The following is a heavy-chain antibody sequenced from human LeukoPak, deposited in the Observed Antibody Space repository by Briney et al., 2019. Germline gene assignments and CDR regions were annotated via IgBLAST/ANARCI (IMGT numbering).Heavy chain of an antibody. Sequence: GGSLRLSCAASGFTFSSYWMHWVRQAPGKGLVWVSRINSDGSSTSYADSVKGRFTISRDNAKNTLYLQMSSLRAEDTAAYYCARSTGKHGYSYGYGGHFDYWGQGTLVTVSS. V-gene: IGHV3-74*01. D-gene: IGHD5-18*01. J-gene: IGHJ4*02. CDR1: GFTFSSYW. CDR3: ARSTGKHGYSYGYGGHFDY. CDR2: INSDGSST.